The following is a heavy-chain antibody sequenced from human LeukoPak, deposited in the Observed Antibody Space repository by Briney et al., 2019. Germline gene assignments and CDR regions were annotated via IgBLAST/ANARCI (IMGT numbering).Heavy chain of an antibody. V-gene: IGHV3-23*01. J-gene: IGHJ4*02. CDR2: IGGGGGNT. CDR3: AKVLTGSQDY. Sequence: GGSLRLSCAASGFTFSSYAMSWVRQAPGKGLEWLSTIGGGGGNTYYADSVRGRFTISRDNSKNTVYLQMKSLRAEDTAVYFCAKVLTGSQDYWGQGTLVTVSS. D-gene: IGHD7-27*01. CDR1: GFTFSSYA.